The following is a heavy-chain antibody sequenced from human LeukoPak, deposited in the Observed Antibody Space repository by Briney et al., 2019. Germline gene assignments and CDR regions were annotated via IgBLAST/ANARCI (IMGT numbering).Heavy chain of an antibody. Sequence: GGSLRLSCAASGFTFSSYAMSWVRQAPGKGLEWVSAISGSGGSTYYADSVKGRFTISRDNSKNTLYQQMNSLRAEDTAVYYCAKVGRDGYNPYYYYMDVWGKGTTVTVSS. D-gene: IGHD5-24*01. CDR3: AKVGRDGYNPYYYYMDV. CDR1: GFTFSSYA. CDR2: ISGSGGST. J-gene: IGHJ6*03. V-gene: IGHV3-23*01.